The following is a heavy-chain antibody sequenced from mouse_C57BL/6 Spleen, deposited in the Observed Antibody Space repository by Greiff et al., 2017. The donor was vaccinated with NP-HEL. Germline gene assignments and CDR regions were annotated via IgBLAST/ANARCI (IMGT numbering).Heavy chain of an antibody. J-gene: IGHJ2*01. CDR1: GFTFSSYG. Sequence: EVQRVESGGDLVKPGGSLKLSCAASGFTFSSYGMSWVRQTPDKRLEWVATISSGGSYTYYPDSVKGRFTISRDNAKNTLYLQMSSLKSEDTAMYYCARQGGYDGFDYWGQGTTLTVSS. V-gene: IGHV5-6*01. CDR3: ARQGGYDGFDY. D-gene: IGHD2-2*01. CDR2: ISSGGSYT.